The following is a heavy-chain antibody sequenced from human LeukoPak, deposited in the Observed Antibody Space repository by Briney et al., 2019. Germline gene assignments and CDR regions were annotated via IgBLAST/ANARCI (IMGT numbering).Heavy chain of an antibody. D-gene: IGHD2-15*01. CDR2: ISSSDSTI. CDR3: ARARDIVVVVAVGWFDP. J-gene: IGHJ5*02. V-gene: IGHV3-48*04. CDR1: GFTFSSYW. Sequence: GGSLRLSCVASGFTFSSYWMTWVRQAPGKGLEWVSYISSSDSTIYYADSVKGRFTISRDNAKNSLYLQMNSLRAEDTAVYYCARARDIVVVVAVGWFDPWGQGTLVTVSS.